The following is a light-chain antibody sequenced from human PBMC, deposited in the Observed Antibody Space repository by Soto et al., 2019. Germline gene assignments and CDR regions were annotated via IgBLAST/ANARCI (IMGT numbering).Light chain of an antibody. CDR3: QQRSNWLT. CDR1: QTISSW. Sequence: DIQMTQSPSTLSGSVGDRVTITCRASQTISSWLAWYQQKPGKAPKLLIYKASTLKSGVPSRFSGSGSGTEFTLTISSLEPEDFAVYYCQQRSNWLTFGGGTKVDI. CDR2: KAS. V-gene: IGKV1-5*03. J-gene: IGKJ4*01.